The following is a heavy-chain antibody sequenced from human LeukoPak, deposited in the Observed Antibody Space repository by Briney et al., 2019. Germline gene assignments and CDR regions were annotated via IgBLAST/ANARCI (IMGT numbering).Heavy chain of an antibody. Sequence: PSEILSLTCTVSGDSITRRSFYWGWIRQPPGKGLEWIGTVYYTGSTDYNPSLKSRVSISADTSKNQFSLRLTSVTAADTAVYYCARHRGIAAAAFDYWGQGTLVTVSS. J-gene: IGHJ4*02. CDR1: GDSITRRSFY. V-gene: IGHV4-39*01. D-gene: IGHD6-13*01. CDR2: VYYTGST. CDR3: ARHRGIAAAAFDY.